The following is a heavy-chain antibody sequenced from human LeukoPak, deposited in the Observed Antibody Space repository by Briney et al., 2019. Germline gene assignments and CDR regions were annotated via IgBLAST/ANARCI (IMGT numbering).Heavy chain of an antibody. CDR1: GGTFSSYA. CDR2: IIPILGIA. Sequence: ASVKVSCKSSGGTFSSYANSWVRQAPGQGLEWMGRIIPILGIANYAQKFQGRVTITADKSTSTAYMELSSLRSEDTAVYYCARQYYYDSSGYYGAFDIWGQGTMVTVSS. CDR3: ARQYYYDSSGYYGAFDI. V-gene: IGHV1-69*04. J-gene: IGHJ3*02. D-gene: IGHD3-22*01.